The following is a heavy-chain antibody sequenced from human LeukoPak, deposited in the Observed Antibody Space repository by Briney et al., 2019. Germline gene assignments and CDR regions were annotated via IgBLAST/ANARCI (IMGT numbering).Heavy chain of an antibody. CDR1: GFTVSSNY. D-gene: IGHD3-22*01. J-gene: IGHJ4*02. CDR2: IYSGGST. CDR3: AKGYDSSGYMGDY. Sequence: GGSLRLSCAASGFTVSSNYMSWVRQAPGKGLEWVSLIYSGGSTYYADSVKGRFTISRDNGENTLYVQMNGLRAEDTALYYCAKGYDSSGYMGDYWGQGTLVTVSS. V-gene: IGHV3-53*05.